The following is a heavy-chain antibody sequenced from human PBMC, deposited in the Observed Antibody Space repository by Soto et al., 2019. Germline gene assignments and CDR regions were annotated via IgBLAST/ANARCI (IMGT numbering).Heavy chain of an antibody. Sequence: QVQLQESGPGLLKPSETLSLTCSVSGGSVSDKTYYWSWIRQPPGKRLEWIGYVYYSGTTNYNPSLKSRVTISVDLSKNLFSLRLSSVTTADTALYYCARTTAVPNTLRSRYFFDYWGQGTLVTVSS. CDR1: GGSVSDKTYY. V-gene: IGHV4-61*01. J-gene: IGHJ4*02. CDR3: ARTTAVPNTLRSRYFFDY. D-gene: IGHD4-17*01. CDR2: VYYSGTT.